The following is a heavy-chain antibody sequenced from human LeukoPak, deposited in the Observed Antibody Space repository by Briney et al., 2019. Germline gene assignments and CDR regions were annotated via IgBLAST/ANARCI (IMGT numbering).Heavy chain of an antibody. D-gene: IGHD3-10*01. V-gene: IGHV3-30-3*01. J-gene: IGHJ4*02. CDR3: ARNFRGSGSLDY. CDR1: GFTFSDYA. CDR2: VSSGGSDK. Sequence: AGGSLRLSCAPPGFTFSDYAMHWVRQAPGKGLEWVAFVSSGGSDKYYGDSVKGRFSISRDNSKNTLNLQMNSMRGEDTAVYACARNFRGSGSLDYWGQGTLVTVSS.